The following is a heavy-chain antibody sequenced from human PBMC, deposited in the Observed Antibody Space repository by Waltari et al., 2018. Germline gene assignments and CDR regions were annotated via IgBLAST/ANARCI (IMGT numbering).Heavy chain of an antibody. Sequence: QEQLVESGGGVVQPGTSLRLSCAAYGFTLSQVPMHWGRQAPGRGLEWVAGKGHDNHDNQYADSARGRFTVSRDNSKNTLYLQMNSLTVGDTAVYYCAREVGSSGHAGYFGYWGQGTLVTVSS. V-gene: IGHV3-30*01. CDR3: AREVGSSGHAGYFGY. CDR2: KGHDNHDN. J-gene: IGHJ4*02. CDR1: GFTLSQVP. D-gene: IGHD6-19*01.